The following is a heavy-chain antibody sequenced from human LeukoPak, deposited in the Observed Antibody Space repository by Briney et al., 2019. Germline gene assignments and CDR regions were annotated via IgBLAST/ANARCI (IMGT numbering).Heavy chain of an antibody. J-gene: IGHJ4*02. V-gene: IGHV4-39*01. D-gene: IGHD5-12*01. CDR2: IYHSGSP. CDR1: GGSISSSSYY. Sequence: PSETLSLTCPVSGGSISSSSYYWGWIRQPPGKGLEWIGSIYHSGSPYYNPSLKSRVTISVDTSKNQFPLKLSSVTAADTAVYYCASRWLLYYFDYWGQGTLVTVSS. CDR3: ASRWLLYYFDY.